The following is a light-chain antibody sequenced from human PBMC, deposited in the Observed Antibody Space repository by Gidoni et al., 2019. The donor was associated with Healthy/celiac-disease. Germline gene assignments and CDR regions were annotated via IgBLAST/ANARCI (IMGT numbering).Light chain of an antibody. CDR2: GAS. J-gene: IGKJ2*01. CDR1: HSVSSSY. CDR3: QQYGSSPPYT. Sequence: EIVLTQSPGTLSLSPGERATISCRASHSVSSSYLAWYQQKPGQAPRLLIYGASSRATGIPDRFSGSGSGTDFTLTISRLDPEDFAVYYCQQYGSSPPYTFGQGTKLEIK. V-gene: IGKV3-20*01.